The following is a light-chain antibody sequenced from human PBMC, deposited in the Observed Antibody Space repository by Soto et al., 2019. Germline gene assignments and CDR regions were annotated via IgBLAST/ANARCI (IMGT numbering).Light chain of an antibody. V-gene: IGKV3-20*01. CDR3: QQYDNSIT. Sequence: EIVLTQSPGTLSLSPGDTATLSCRASQSVSSNNLAWYHQKPGQTPRLLIYGASSRATGIPDRFSGSGSGTDFTLTISRLEPEDFAVYYCQQYDNSITFGQGKRLEIE. CDR2: GAS. J-gene: IGKJ5*01. CDR1: QSVSSNN.